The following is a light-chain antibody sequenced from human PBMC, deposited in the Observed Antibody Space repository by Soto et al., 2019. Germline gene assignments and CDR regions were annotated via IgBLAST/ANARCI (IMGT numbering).Light chain of an antibody. CDR2: EVG. J-gene: IGLJ2*01. Sequence: QSVLTQPASVSGSPGQSITISCSGTSSDVGNYNLVSWYQQHPGKAPKLMIYEVGQRPSGVSNRVSGSRSGNTASLTISGLQAEDEADYYCCSYAGSDSVVFGGGTKLTVL. CDR3: CSYAGSDSVV. CDR1: SSDVGNYNL. V-gene: IGLV2-23*02.